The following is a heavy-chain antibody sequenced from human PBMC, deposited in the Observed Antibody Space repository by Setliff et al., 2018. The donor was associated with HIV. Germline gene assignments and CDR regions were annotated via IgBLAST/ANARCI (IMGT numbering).Heavy chain of an antibody. CDR3: ASGREQGLRHAFDI. CDR2: ISSGTRYI. D-gene: IGHD4-17*01. J-gene: IGHJ3*02. Sequence: GGSLRLSCAASGFTFSDYYMSWIRQAPGKGLEWVSSISSGTRYIHYADSVKGRFTISRDNVKNALYLQMNSLRAEDTAVYYCASGREQGLRHAFDIWGQGAMVTVSS. V-gene: IGHV3-11*06. CDR1: GFTFSDYY.